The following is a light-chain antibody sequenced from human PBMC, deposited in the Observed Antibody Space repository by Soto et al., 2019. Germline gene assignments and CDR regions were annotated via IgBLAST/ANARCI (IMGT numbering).Light chain of an antibody. CDR3: CSYADGSIYF. CDR1: SSDVGSYNF. J-gene: IGLJ1*01. V-gene: IGLV2-14*01. CDR2: EVS. Sequence: QSALTHPASVSGSPGPSITISCAGTSSDVGSYNFVSWYQHLPGKAPKLMIYEVSNRPSGVSSRFSGSKSGNTASLTISGLQAEDEGDYYCCSYADGSIYFFGTGTKVTVL.